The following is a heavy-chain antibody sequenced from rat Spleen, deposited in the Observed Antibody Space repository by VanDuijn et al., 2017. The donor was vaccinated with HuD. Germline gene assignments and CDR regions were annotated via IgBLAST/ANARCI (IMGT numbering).Heavy chain of an antibody. CDR3: ARHGWGYGVMDA. CDR2: INYDGDRT. D-gene: IGHD4-3*01. CDR1: GFTFSDYY. V-gene: IGHV5-7*01. J-gene: IGHJ4*01. Sequence: EVQLVESGGGLVQPGRSLKFSCAASGFTFSDYYMGWVRPAPTMGLAWVASINYDGDRTYFRDSVKGRFTISRDNAKSTLYLEMDSLRSEDTATFYCARHGWGYGVMDAWGQGASVTVSS.